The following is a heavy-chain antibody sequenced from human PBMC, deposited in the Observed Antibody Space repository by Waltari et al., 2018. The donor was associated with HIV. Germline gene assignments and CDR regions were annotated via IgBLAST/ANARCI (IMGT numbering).Heavy chain of an antibody. CDR2: INQRGNT. CDR3: ARVFGGGHFDY. V-gene: IGHV4-34*01. CDR1: GGSFSGYF. D-gene: IGHD3-10*01. J-gene: IGHJ4*02. Sequence: QVQLQQWGAGLLKPSETLSLTCAVYGGSFSGYFWTWIHQAPGTGLEWSGEINQRGNTRYNPSLKSRVTTSIDTSKNQFSLRLNSVTAADTAVYYCARVFGGGHFDYWGRGTLVTVS.